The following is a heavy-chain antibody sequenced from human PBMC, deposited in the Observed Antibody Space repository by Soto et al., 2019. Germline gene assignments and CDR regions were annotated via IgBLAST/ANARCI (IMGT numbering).Heavy chain of an antibody. V-gene: IGHV3-13*01. Sequence: EVQLVESGGGLVQPGGSLRLSCAASGFTLSIYDMHWVRQATGKGLEWVSAIGTAGDTYYPGSVKGRFTISRENAKNSLYLQTNSLRAGDTAVYYCARAPGIAVAGTSGYYGMDVWGQGTTVTVSS. CDR1: GFTLSIYD. CDR2: IGTAGDT. CDR3: ARAPGIAVAGTSGYYGMDV. D-gene: IGHD6-19*01. J-gene: IGHJ6*02.